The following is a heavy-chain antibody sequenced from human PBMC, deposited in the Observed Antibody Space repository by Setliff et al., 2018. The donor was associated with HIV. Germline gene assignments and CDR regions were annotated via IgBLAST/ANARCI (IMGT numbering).Heavy chain of an antibody. CDR1: GDSISRSSFF. CDR3: AREYYRSGGYYSGWKYYYMDV. Sequence: SETLSLTCSVSGDSISRSSFFWTWIRQHPGKGLEWIGYIYYSGSATYNPSLKSQASISVDTSTNEFSLKLSSVTAADTAMYYCAREYYRSGGYYSGWKYYYMDVWGKGTTVTVSS. V-gene: IGHV4-31*01. CDR2: IYYSGSA. J-gene: IGHJ6*03. D-gene: IGHD2-15*01.